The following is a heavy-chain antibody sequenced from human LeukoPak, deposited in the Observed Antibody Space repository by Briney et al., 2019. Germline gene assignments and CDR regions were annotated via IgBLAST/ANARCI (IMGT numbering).Heavy chain of an antibody. V-gene: IGHV3-23*01. CDR2: ISGSGGST. CDR1: GFTFSSYA. Sequence: GGCLRLSCAASGFTFSSYAMSWVSQAPGKGLEWVSAISGSGGSTYYADSVKGRFTISRDNSKNTLYLQMNSLRAEDTAVYYSAKRITMVRGVTSLYFDYWGQGTLVTVSS. J-gene: IGHJ4*02. CDR3: AKRITMVRGVTSLYFDY. D-gene: IGHD3-10*01.